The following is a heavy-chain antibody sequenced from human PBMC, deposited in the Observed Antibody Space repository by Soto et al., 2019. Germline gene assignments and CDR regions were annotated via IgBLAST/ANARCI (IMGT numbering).Heavy chain of an antibody. D-gene: IGHD5-12*01. J-gene: IGHJ5*01. CDR2: IDYRGTT. CDR1: GDSINNYY. Sequence: QVQLQESGPGLVKPSETLSLTCTVSGDSINNYYWGWIRQPPGKGLDWIGYIDYRGTTNYNPSLKSRVTMSVDTSKNQFSLKLSSVTAADTAVYYCARRGGAYDFRWFESWGQGTLVTVSS. CDR3: ARRGGAYDFRWFES. V-gene: IGHV4-59*08.